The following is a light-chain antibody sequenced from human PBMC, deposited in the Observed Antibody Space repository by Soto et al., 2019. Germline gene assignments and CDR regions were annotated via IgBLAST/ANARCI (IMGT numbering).Light chain of an antibody. CDR3: QQYNSYSWT. J-gene: IGKJ1*01. CDR2: KAS. V-gene: IGKV1-5*03. CDR1: RSISNW. Sequence: DIQMTQSPSTLSASVGDRVTITCRASRSISNWLAWFQQKPGKAPNLLIYKASSLESGVPSRFSGSGSGTEFTLTISSLQPDDFATYYCQQYNSYSWTFGQGTKVDIK.